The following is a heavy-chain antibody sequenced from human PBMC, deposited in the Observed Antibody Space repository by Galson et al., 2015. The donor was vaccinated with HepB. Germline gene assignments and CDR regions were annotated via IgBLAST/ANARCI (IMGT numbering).Heavy chain of an antibody. CDR3: GHRDRPFDYHGVDV. J-gene: IGHJ6*02. D-gene: IGHD3-10*01. V-gene: IGHV2-5*01. CDR2: IYYNGDK. Sequence: PALVKPTQTLTLTCTFSGFSLSTIPVGVAWIRQPPGKALEWLGVIYYNGDKRYSPSLKSRLTLTKDTSKNQVVLTMTNMDPVDTARYYCGHRDRPFDYHGVDVWGQGTTVTVSS. CDR1: GFSLSTIPVG.